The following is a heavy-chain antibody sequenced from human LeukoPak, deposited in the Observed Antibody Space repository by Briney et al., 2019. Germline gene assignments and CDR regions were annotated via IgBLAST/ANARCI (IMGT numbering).Heavy chain of an antibody. CDR1: GGSISSYY. D-gene: IGHD2-15*01. V-gene: IGHV4-59*08. Sequence: SETLSLTCTVSGGSISSYYWSWIRQPPGKGLEWIGYIYYSGMTNYNPSLESRVTMSVDTSKNQFSLNLNSATAADTAVYYCARRYCSGGSCYPRRFDFWGQGTLVTVSS. CDR2: IYYSGMT. CDR3: ARRYCSGGSCYPRRFDF. J-gene: IGHJ4*02.